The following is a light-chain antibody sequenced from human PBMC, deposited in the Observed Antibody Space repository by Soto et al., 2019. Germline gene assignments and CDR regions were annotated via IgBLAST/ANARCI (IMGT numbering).Light chain of an antibody. CDR3: SSYATSSPYV. CDR2: GNS. Sequence: QSVLTQPPSVSGAPGQRVTISCTGSSSNIGAGYDVHWYQQLPGTAPKLLIYGNSNRPSGVPDRFSGSKSGNTASLTISGLQVEDEADYYCSSYATSSPYVFGPGTKVTVL. CDR1: SSNIGAGYD. V-gene: IGLV1-40*01. J-gene: IGLJ1*01.